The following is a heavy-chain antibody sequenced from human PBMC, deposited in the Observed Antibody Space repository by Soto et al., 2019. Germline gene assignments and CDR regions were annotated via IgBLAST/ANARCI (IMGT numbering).Heavy chain of an antibody. Sequence: PSETLSLTCAVSGGSISSGGYSWSWIRQPPGKGLEWIGYIYHSGSTYYNPSLKSRVTISVDRSKNQFSLKLSSVTAADTAVYYCARSGYDGIGYWGQGTLVTVSS. D-gene: IGHD5-12*01. CDR1: GGSISSGGYS. CDR3: ARSGYDGIGY. J-gene: IGHJ4*02. CDR2: IYHSGST. V-gene: IGHV4-30-2*01.